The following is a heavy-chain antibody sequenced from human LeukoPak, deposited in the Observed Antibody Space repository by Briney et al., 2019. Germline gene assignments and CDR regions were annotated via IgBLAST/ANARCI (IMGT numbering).Heavy chain of an antibody. CDR1: GFTFSSYA. CDR2: ISYDGSNK. D-gene: IGHD3-10*01. CDR3: ARGTLWFGLSHLDY. V-gene: IGHV3-30*04. J-gene: IGHJ4*02. Sequence: GRSLRLSCAASGFTFSSYAMPWVRQAPGKGLEWVAVISYDGSNKYYADSVKGRFTISRDNSKSTLYLQMNSLRAEDTAVYYCARGTLWFGLSHLDYWGQGTLVTVSS.